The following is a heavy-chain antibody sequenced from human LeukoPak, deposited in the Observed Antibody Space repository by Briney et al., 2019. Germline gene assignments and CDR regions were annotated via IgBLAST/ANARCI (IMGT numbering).Heavy chain of an antibody. V-gene: IGHV1-8*01. CDR2: MNPNSGNT. J-gene: IGHJ4*02. Sequence: ASVKVSCKASGYTFTSYDINWVRQATGQGLEWMGWMNPNSGNTGYAQKFQGRVTMTRNTSISTAYMELSSLRSEDTAVYYCARVSRHDYYGSGSYPDYWGQGTLVTVSS. CDR1: GYTFTSYD. D-gene: IGHD3-10*01. CDR3: ARVSRHDYYGSGSYPDY.